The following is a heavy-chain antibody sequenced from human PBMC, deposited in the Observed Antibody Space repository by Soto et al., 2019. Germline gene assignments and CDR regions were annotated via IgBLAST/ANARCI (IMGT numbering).Heavy chain of an antibody. V-gene: IGHV3-74*01. D-gene: IGHD5-12*01. CDR3: ARDRGRDGYNYYWYFDL. CDR1: GFTFSSYW. CDR2: INSDGSST. J-gene: IGHJ2*01. Sequence: PGGSLRLSCAASGFTFSSYWMHWVRQAPGKGLVWVSRINSDGSSTSYADSVKGRFTISRDNAKNSLYLQMNSLRAEDTAVYYCARDRGRDGYNYYWYFDLWGRGTLVTVSS.